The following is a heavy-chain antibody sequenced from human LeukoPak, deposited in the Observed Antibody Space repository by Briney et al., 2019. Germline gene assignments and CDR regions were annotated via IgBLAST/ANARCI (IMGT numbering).Heavy chain of an antibody. J-gene: IGHJ3*02. V-gene: IGHV4-59*01. CDR3: ARGRRSSGRHDAFDI. D-gene: IGHD2-15*01. Sequence: SETLSLTCTVFGGSISNYYWSWIRQPPGKGLEWIAYIYYSGNTNYNPSLKSRVTMSVDTSKNHFSLKLSSMTTADTAVYYCARGRRSSGRHDAFDIWGKGTMVTVSS. CDR2: IYYSGNT. CDR1: GGSISNYY.